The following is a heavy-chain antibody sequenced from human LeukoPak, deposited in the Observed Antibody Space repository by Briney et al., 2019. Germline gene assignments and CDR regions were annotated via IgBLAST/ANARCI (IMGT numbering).Heavy chain of an antibody. CDR2: ISYDGNEK. CDR3: TSQGAAA. V-gene: IGHV3-30*03. CDR1: GFTFSSDG. Sequence: PGGSLRLSCAASGFTFSSDGMHWVRQAPGKGLEWVAVISYDGNEKYYADSVKGRFTISRDNAKNTLSLQMNSLKGEDTAVYYCTSQGAAAWGQGTLVTVSS. J-gene: IGHJ4*02.